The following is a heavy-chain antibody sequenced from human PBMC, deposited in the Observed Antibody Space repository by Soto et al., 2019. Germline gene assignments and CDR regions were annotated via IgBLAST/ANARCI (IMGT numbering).Heavy chain of an antibody. CDR1: GYTFSNYG. V-gene: IGHV1-8*02. CDR3: ARGRASGSYYLLDY. J-gene: IGHJ4*02. CDR2: INPNSGNI. Sequence: ASVKVSCKASGYTFSNYGIHWVRQATGHGLEWMGWINPNSGNIGYAQRFQGRVTMTRDTAIRTAYMEVSSLRSDDTAVYYCARGRASGSYYLLDYWGQGTLVTVSS. D-gene: IGHD3-10*01.